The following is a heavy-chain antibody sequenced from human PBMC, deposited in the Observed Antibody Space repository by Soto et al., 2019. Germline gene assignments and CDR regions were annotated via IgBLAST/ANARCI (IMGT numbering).Heavy chain of an antibody. J-gene: IGHJ3*01. Sequence: QVQLQESGPGLVKPSGTLSLTCAVSGDSISNSRWWTWVRQPPGEGLEWIGDIFHSGDTNYNPSLKSRIFISVDKSQNQFALKVSSVTAAATAVYSCAYSTGWYRHNVWGEGTLVPVSS. CDR1: GDSISNSRW. CDR2: IFHSGDT. CDR3: AYSTGWYRHNV. V-gene: IGHV4-4*02. D-gene: IGHD6-19*01.